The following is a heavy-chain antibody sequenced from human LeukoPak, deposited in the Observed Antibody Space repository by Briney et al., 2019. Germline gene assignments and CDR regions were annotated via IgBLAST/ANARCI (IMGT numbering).Heavy chain of an antibody. V-gene: IGHV3-33*06. CDR2: IWYDGSNK. J-gene: IGHJ4*02. D-gene: IGHD5-18*01. CDR1: GFMFSSYG. CDR3: AKGPTDTTLATAFDY. Sequence: PGRSLRLSCAASGFMFSSYGMYWVRQAPGKGLEWVAVIWYDGSNKYYTDSVRGRFTISRDNSKNTLYLQMNSLRVEDTAVYYCAKGPTDTTLATAFDYWGRGTLVTVSS.